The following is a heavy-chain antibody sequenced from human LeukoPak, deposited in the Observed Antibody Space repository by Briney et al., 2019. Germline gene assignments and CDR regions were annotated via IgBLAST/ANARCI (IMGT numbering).Heavy chain of an antibody. Sequence: ASVKVSCKASGYSFTSYYMHWVRQAPGQGLEWMRIINPSGSSTSYTQKFQGRVTMTRDTSTSAVYMELSSLRSEDTAVYYCTRSPAYYGSIDYWGQGTLVTVSS. J-gene: IGHJ4*02. CDR1: GYSFTSYY. D-gene: IGHD3-10*01. CDR3: TRSPAYYGSIDY. V-gene: IGHV1-46*01. CDR2: INPSGSST.